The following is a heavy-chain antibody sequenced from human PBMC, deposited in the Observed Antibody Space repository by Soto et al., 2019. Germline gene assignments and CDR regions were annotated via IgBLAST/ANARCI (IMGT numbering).Heavy chain of an antibody. Sequence: GGSLRLSCAASGFTFSSYAMHWVRQAPGKGLEWVAVISYDGSNKYYADSVKGRFTISRDNSKNTLYLQMNSLRAEDTAVYYCARDRAPYGSGSYYYYYYGMDVWGQGTRVTVSS. CDR3: ARDRAPYGSGSYYYYYYGMDV. V-gene: IGHV3-30*04. J-gene: IGHJ6*02. D-gene: IGHD3-10*01. CDR1: GFTFSSYA. CDR2: ISYDGSNK.